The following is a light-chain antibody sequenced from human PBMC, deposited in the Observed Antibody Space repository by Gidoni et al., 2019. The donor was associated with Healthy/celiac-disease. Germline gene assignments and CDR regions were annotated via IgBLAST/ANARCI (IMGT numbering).Light chain of an antibody. CDR1: SLTSYY. V-gene: IGLV3-19*01. CDR2: GKN. Sequence: SSELTQDPAVSVALGQTVRITCQGDSLTSYYASWYQQKPGQAPVLVIYGKNNRPAGIPDRFSGSSSGNTASLTITGSQAEDEADYYCNSRDSSGNHLRFGGGTKLTVL. CDR3: NSRDSSGNHLR. J-gene: IGLJ3*02.